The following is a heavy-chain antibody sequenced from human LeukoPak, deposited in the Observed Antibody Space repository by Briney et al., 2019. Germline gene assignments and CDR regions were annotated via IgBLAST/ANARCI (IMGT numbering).Heavy chain of an antibody. CDR2: ISSSGGTI. D-gene: IGHD6-13*01. CDR3: AGAGGYSNMGWGY. J-gene: IGHJ4*02. V-gene: IGHV3-11*01. CDR1: GFTFSDSY. Sequence: PGGSLRLSCAASGFTFSDSYMSWIRQVPGKGLEWISYISSSGGTIYYADSVKGRFTISRDNAKNSLYLQMNSLRADDTAVYYCAGAGGYSNMGWGYWGQGTLVTVSS.